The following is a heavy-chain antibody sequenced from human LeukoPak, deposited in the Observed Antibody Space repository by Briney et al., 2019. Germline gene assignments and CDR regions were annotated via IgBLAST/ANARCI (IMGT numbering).Heavy chain of an antibody. CDR3: ARVNNYYDSSGYLYYFDN. D-gene: IGHD3-22*01. CDR2: INPNSGGT. V-gene: IGHV1-2*02. CDR1: GYTFTSYY. J-gene: IGHJ4*02. Sequence: ASVKVSCKASGYTFTSYYIHWVRQAPGQGLEWMGWINPNSGGTNTAQKFQGRVTMTRDTSLSTAYMGLSRLRSDDTAGYYCARVNNYYDSSGYLYYFDNWGQGTLVTVSS.